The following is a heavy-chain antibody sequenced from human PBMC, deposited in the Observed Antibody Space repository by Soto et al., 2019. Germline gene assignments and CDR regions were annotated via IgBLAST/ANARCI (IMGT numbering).Heavy chain of an antibody. CDR2: IKQDGSEK. D-gene: IGHD3-10*01. V-gene: IGHV3-7*01. CDR1: GFTFSSYL. J-gene: IGHJ6*03. CDR3: ARLNYGSGSYLKVYYYYYMDV. Sequence: GGSLXLSCAASGFTFSSYLMSWVRQAPGKGLEWVANIKQDGSEKYYVDSVKGRFTISRDNAKNSLYLQMNSLRAEDTAVYYCARLNYGSGSYLKVYYYYYMDVWGKGTTVTVSS.